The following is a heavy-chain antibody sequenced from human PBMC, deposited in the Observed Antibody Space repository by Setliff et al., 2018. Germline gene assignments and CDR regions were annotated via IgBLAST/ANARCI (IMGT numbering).Heavy chain of an antibody. CDR2: TIPNFGTT. CDR1: GGTFSSYG. J-gene: IGHJ6*03. V-gene: IGHV1-69*05. CDR3: AREGVDTRSSTDYRYYMDV. Sequence: VASVKVSCKASGGTFSSYGISWVRQAPGQGLEWLGGTIPNFGTTNYAQEFQGRVTIITDESTSTAYMELSSLRFEDTAVYYCAREGVDTRSSTDYRYYMDVWGQGTTVTVSS. D-gene: IGHD5-18*01.